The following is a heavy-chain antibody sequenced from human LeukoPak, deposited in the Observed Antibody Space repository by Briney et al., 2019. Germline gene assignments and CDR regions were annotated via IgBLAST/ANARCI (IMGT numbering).Heavy chain of an antibody. CDR3: ASSGGTTVAHDY. D-gene: IGHD4-23*01. V-gene: IGHV4-39*07. CDR2: IYYSGST. Sequence: SETLSLTCTVSGGSISSSSYYWGWIRQPPGKGLEWIGSIYYSGSTYYNPSLKSRVTISVDTSKNQFSPKLSSVTAADTAVYYCASSGGTTVAHDYWGQGTLVTVSS. J-gene: IGHJ4*02. CDR1: GGSISSSSYY.